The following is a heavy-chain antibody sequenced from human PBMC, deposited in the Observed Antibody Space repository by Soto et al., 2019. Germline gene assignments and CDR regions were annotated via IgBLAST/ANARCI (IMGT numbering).Heavy chain of an antibody. D-gene: IGHD6-13*01. Sequence: QVQLQESRPGLVKPSQTLSLTCTVSGGSMSSGDYYWNWIRQHPEKGLEWIGYINYRGSTFYNPSLKSRLTISVDTSKNQFSLKLTSVTAADTAMYYCARDAPGAAPYWGQGTLVTVSS. CDR2: INYRGST. V-gene: IGHV4-31*03. CDR3: ARDAPGAAPY. J-gene: IGHJ4*02. CDR1: GGSMSSGDYY.